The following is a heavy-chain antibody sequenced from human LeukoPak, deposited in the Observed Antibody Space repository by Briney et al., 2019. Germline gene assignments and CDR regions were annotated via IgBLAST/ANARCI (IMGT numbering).Heavy chain of an antibody. CDR1: GGSISRSY. D-gene: IGHD3-16*02. Sequence: PSETLSLTYTVSGGSISRSYWGWIRQPPGKGLEWIGNIYYSGSTKYNPSLKSRVTISVDTSKNQISLNLSSVTAADTAVYYCARASPLRLGELSLYRDFDYWGQGTLVTVSS. J-gene: IGHJ4*02. CDR2: IYYSGST. CDR3: ARASPLRLGELSLYRDFDY. V-gene: IGHV4-59*01.